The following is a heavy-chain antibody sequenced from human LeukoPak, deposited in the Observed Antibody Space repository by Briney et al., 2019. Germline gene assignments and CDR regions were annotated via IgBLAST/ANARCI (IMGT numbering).Heavy chain of an antibody. V-gene: IGHV3-49*03. J-gene: IGHJ4*02. D-gene: IGHD6-19*01. CDR1: GFTFGDYA. CDR3: TRLFLRWLVPHPFYYFDY. Sequence: GGSLRLSCTASGFTFGDYAMSWFRQAPGKGLEWVGFIRSKAYGGTTEYAASVKGRFTISRDDSKSIAYLQMNSLKTEDTAVYYCTRLFLRWLVPHPFYYFDYWGQGTLVTVSS. CDR2: IRSKAYGGTT.